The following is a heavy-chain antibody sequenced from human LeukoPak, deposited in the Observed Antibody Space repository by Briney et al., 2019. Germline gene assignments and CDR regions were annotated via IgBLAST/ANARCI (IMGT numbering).Heavy chain of an antibody. Sequence: PSETLSLTCTVSGDSISSSTYYWGWIRQPPGKGLEWIGSIYYSGNTYYNPSLESRVTISVDTSKNQFSLKLSSVTAADTAVYYCARPDARDGFRVDPWGQGTLVTVSS. J-gene: IGHJ5*02. V-gene: IGHV4-39*01. D-gene: IGHD3-10*01. CDR3: ARPDARDGFRVDP. CDR1: GDSISSSTYY. CDR2: IYYSGNT.